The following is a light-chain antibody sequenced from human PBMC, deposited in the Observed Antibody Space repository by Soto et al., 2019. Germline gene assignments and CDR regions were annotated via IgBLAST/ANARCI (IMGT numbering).Light chain of an antibody. CDR1: SGHSSYA. V-gene: IGLV4-69*01. CDR2: LNTDGSH. CDR3: QTWGTGIRV. J-gene: IGLJ2*01. Sequence: QPVLTQSPSASASLGASVKLTCTLSSGHSSYAIAWHKQQPEKGPRYLMKLNTDGSHSKGDGIPERFSGSTPGAECYLTITSLQYEDEADYYCQTWGTGIRVFGGGTKLTVL.